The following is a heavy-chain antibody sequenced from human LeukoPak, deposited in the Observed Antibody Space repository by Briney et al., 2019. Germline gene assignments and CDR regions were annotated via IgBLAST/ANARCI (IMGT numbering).Heavy chain of an antibody. J-gene: IGHJ4*02. CDR3: ASLRPRQQLVVDH. Sequence: SGGSLRLSCAASGFTFSSYELHWVRQAPGKGLQWISYISSSGSTTYYADSVKGRFTISRDNAWNSLYLQMNGLRPDDTALYYCASLRPRQQLVVDHWGQGTLVTVSS. V-gene: IGHV3-48*03. CDR2: ISSSGSTT. CDR1: GFTFSSYE. D-gene: IGHD2-21*01.